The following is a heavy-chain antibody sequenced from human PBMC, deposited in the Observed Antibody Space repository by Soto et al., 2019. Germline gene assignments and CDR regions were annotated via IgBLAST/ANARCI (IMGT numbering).Heavy chain of an antibody. CDR3: ARSRGEDFWSGPKINFDH. D-gene: IGHD3-3*01. J-gene: IGHJ4*02. CDR1: GGSISSGGYY. CDR2: IYYSGST. Sequence: QVQLQESGPGLVKPSQTLSLTCTVSGGSISSGGYYWSWIRQHPGKGLEWIGYIYYSGSTYYNPSLKSRVTISVDTSKNQFSLKLLYVTAADTAVYYWARSRGEDFWSGPKINFDHWGQGTLVTVSS. V-gene: IGHV4-31*03.